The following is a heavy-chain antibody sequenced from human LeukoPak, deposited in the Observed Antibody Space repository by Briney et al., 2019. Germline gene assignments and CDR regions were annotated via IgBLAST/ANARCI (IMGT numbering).Heavy chain of an antibody. CDR1: GYSISSGYY. CDR3: ARAGGRSWFDP. J-gene: IGHJ5*02. V-gene: IGHV4-38-2*02. D-gene: IGHD2-15*01. Sequence: SETLSLTCTVSGYSISSGYYWGWIRQPPGKGLEWIGSIYHSGSTYYNPSLKSRVTISVDTSKNQLSLKLSSVTAADTAVYYCARAGGRSWFDPWGQGTLVTVSS. CDR2: IYHSGST.